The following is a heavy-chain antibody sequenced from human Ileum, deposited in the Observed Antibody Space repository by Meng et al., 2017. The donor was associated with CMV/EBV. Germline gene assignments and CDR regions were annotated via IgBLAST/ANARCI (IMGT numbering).Heavy chain of an antibody. J-gene: IGHJ4*02. CDR3: ARDMSIRWFYY. CDR1: GGSTTDY. CDR2: ISYSGTT. D-gene: IGHD3-3*02. Sequence: QLQLREPDPGLGKPSATPSITFSVSGGSTTDYWSWCRQPPGKGLEWIGSISYSGTTYYNPSLKSRLTVSLDTSKTQFSLMLTSVTAADTAVYYCARDMSIRWFYYWGQGTLVTVSS. V-gene: IGHV4-39*07.